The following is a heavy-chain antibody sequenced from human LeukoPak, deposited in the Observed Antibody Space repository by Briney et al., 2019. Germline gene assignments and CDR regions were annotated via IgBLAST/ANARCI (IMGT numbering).Heavy chain of an antibody. CDR2: INHSGST. CDR1: GGSFSGYY. D-gene: IGHD3-22*01. CDR3: ARGPLYYYDSSGYYFDDY. J-gene: IGHJ4*02. V-gene: IGHV4-34*01. Sequence: PSETLSLTCAVYGGSFSGYYWSWIRKPPGKGLEWIGEINHSGSTNYNPSLKSRVTISVDTSKNQFSLKLSSVTAADTAVYYCARGPLYYYDSSGYYFDDYWGQGTLVTVSS.